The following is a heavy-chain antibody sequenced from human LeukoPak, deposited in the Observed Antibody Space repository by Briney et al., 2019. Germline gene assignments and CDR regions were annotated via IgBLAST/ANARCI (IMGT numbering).Heavy chain of an antibody. CDR3: ARVGRLQSFDAFDI. Sequence: PRGSLRLSCAASGFPFSYYWMHWVRQAPGKGLVWVSRIDGDGSSTSYADSVKGRFSISRDNAKNTVYLHMDSLRAEDTAVYYCARVGRLQSFDAFDIWGQGTTVTVSS. CDR1: GFPFSYYW. J-gene: IGHJ3*02. D-gene: IGHD4-11*01. V-gene: IGHV3-74*01. CDR2: IDGDGSST.